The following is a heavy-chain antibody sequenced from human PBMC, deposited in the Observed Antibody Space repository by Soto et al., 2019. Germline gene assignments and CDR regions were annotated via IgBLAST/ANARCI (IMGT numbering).Heavy chain of an antibody. D-gene: IGHD2-15*01. Sequence: GESLKISCKGSGYSFTSYWIGWVRQMPGKGLEWMGIIYPGDSDTRYSPSFQGQVTISADKSISTAYLQWSSLKASDTAMYYCARHCSGGSCYSAHYYYGMDVWGQGTTVTVSS. CDR3: ARHCSGGSCYSAHYYYGMDV. CDR1: GYSFTSYW. V-gene: IGHV5-51*01. CDR2: IYPGDSDT. J-gene: IGHJ6*02.